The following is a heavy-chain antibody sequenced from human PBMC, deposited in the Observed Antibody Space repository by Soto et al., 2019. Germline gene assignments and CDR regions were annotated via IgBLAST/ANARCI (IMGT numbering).Heavy chain of an antibody. J-gene: IGHJ6*02. V-gene: IGHV1-18*04. CDR1: CYTITSYG. CDR3: ARDSYSSSSGLNYYYGMDV. D-gene: IGHD6-6*01. CDR2: ISAYNGNT. Sequence: GASVKVSCKDSCYTITSYGISWVRQAPGQGLEWMGWISAYNGNTNYAQKLQVRVTMTTDTSTSTAYMELRSLRSDDTAVYYCARDSYSSSSGLNYYYGMDVWGQGTKVTVSS.